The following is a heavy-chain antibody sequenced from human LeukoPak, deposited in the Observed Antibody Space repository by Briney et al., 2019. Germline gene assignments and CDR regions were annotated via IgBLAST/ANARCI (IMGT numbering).Heavy chain of an antibody. CDR1: GGSISSGSYY. J-gene: IGHJ4*02. V-gene: IGHV4-61*02. CDR2: IYTSGST. Sequence: PSETLSLTCTVSGGSISSGSYYWSWIRQPAGKGLEWIGRIYTSGSTNYNPSLKSRVTISVDRSKNQFSLKLSSVTAADTAVYYCARSYYDSSDYYFTSWGQGILVTVSS. D-gene: IGHD3-22*01. CDR3: ARSYYDSSDYYFTS.